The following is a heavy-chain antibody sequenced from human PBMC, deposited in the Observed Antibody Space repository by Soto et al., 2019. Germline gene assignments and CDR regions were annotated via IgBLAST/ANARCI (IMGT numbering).Heavy chain of an antibody. J-gene: IGHJ6*02. V-gene: IGHV3-9*01. CDR2: ISWNSGSI. CDR1: GFTFDDYA. D-gene: IGHD5-18*01. Sequence: GGSLRLSCAASGFTFDDYAMHWVRQAPGKGLEWVSGISWNSGSIGYADSVKGRFTISRDNAKNSLYLQMNSLRAEDTALYYCAKDLGYSYGPAYYYYYYGMDVWGQGTTVTVS. CDR3: AKDLGYSYGPAYYYYYYGMDV.